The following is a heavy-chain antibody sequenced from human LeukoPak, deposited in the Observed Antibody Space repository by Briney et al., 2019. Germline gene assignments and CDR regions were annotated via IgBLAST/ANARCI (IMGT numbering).Heavy chain of an antibody. CDR1: GDSVSSNSAT. J-gene: IGHJ4*02. Sequence: SQTLSLTCAISGDSVSSNSATWNWIRQSPSRGLEWLGRTYYRSKWKNDYAVSVKSRITFNPDTSKNQFSLQLNSVTPEDTAVYYCARGAFHQQQLVQSFDYWGQGTLVTVSS. CDR2: TYYRSKWKN. D-gene: IGHD6-13*01. CDR3: ARGAFHQQQLVQSFDY. V-gene: IGHV6-1*01.